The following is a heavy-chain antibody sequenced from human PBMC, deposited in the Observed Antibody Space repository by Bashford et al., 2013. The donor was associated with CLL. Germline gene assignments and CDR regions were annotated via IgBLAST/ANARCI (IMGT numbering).Heavy chain of an antibody. V-gene: IGHV4-34*01. CDR3: ARGPMIVVVINPGEPYYYYYYGMDV. CDR2: SGST. D-gene: IGHD3-22*01. Sequence: SGSTNYNPSLKSRVTISVDTSKNQFSLKLSSVTAADTAVYYCARGPMIVVVINPGEPYYYYYYGMDVWGQGTTVTVSS. J-gene: IGHJ6*02.